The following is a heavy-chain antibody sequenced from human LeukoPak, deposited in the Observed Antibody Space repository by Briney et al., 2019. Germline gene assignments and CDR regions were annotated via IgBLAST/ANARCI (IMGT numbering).Heavy chain of an antibody. CDR1: GGSISSNC. D-gene: IGHD2-2*01. CDR3: ARGWGVGLGYCSSTSCYDFDY. CDR2: ICDSGTT. J-gene: IGHJ4*02. V-gene: IGHV4-59*01. Sequence: SETLSLTCTVSGGSISSNCWSWIRQPPGKGLEWIGYICDSGTTKYNPSVKSRVTISVDTSKNQFSLKLSSVTAVDTAVYYCARGWGVGLGYCSSTSCYDFDYWGQGTLVTVSS.